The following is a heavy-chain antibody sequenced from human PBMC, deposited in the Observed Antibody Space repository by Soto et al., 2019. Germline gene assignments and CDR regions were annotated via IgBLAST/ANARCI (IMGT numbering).Heavy chain of an antibody. D-gene: IGHD3-22*01. CDR1: GGTFSSYA. J-gene: IGHJ3*01. Sequence: SVKVSCKASGGTFSSYAISWVRQAPGQGLEWMGGIIPIFGTANYAQKFQGRVTITADKSTSTAYMELSSLRSEDTAVYYCARGIGDYYDSNAATDWGQGAMVTVSS. V-gene: IGHV1-69*06. CDR2: IIPIFGTA. CDR3: ARGIGDYYDSNAATD.